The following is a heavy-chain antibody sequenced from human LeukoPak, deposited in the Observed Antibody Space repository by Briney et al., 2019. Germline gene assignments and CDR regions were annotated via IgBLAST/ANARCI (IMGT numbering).Heavy chain of an antibody. J-gene: IGHJ4*02. CDR3: ARGGGMLQGHLGY. Sequence: SSETLSLTCTVSGGSISSYYWSWIRQPPGKGLEWIGYIYYSGSTNYKPSLKSRVTISVDTSKNQFSLKLNSVTAADTAVYYCARGGGMLQGHLGYWGQGTLVTVSS. D-gene: IGHD3-16*01. V-gene: IGHV4-59*01. CDR1: GGSISSYY. CDR2: IYYSGST.